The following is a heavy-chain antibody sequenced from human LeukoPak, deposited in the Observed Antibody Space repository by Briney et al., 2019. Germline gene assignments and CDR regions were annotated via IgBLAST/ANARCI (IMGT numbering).Heavy chain of an antibody. Sequence: GGSLRLSCTASGFTFGDYAMHWVRQAPGKGLEWVAVISYDGSNKYYADSVKGRFTISRDNSKNTLYLQMNSLRAEDTAVYYCARGVYCSSTSCYSRRENWFDPWGQGTLVTVSS. D-gene: IGHD2-2*01. CDR1: GFTFGDYA. CDR2: ISYDGSNK. J-gene: IGHJ5*02. V-gene: IGHV3-30-3*01. CDR3: ARGVYCSSTSCYSRRENWFDP.